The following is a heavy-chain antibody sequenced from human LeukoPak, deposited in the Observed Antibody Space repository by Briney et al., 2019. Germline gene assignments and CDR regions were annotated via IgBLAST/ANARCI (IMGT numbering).Heavy chain of an antibody. CDR3: ARLYSSSWFYYMDV. D-gene: IGHD6-13*01. Sequence: GGSLRLSCAASGFIFDDYGMSWVRHAPGKGLEWVSGVTWNGGRTGYADSVKGRFTISRDSAKKSLYLQMNSLRAEDTALYYCARLYSSSWFYYMDVWGKGTTVTVSS. J-gene: IGHJ6*03. CDR2: VTWNGGRT. CDR1: GFIFDDYG. V-gene: IGHV3-20*04.